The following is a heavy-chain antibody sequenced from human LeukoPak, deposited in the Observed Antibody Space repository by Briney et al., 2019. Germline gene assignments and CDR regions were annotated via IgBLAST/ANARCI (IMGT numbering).Heavy chain of an antibody. D-gene: IGHD2-2*01. J-gene: IGHJ5*02. CDR1: GGSISSSSYY. CDR2: IYYSGST. CDR3: ARHIVVVPAAFNWFDP. Sequence: SETLSLTCTVSGGSISSSSYYWGWIRQPPGKGLEWIESIYYSGSTYYNPSLKSRVTISVDTSKNQFSLKLSSVTAADTAVYYCARHIVVVPAAFNWFDPWGQGTLVTVSS. V-gene: IGHV4-39*01.